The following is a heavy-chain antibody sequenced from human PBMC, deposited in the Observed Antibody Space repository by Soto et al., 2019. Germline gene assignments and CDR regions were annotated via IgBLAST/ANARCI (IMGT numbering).Heavy chain of an antibody. Sequence: PGGSLRLSCAASGFTFGSYAMTWVRQAPGKGLEWVSAISFGGGSTYYADSVKGRFTISRDNSKNTLYLQMTSLRAEDTAIYYCATDSFRSGIAVAGNYWGQRTPVTVSS. CDR2: ISFGGGST. CDR1: GFTFGSYA. V-gene: IGHV3-23*01. J-gene: IGHJ4*02. D-gene: IGHD6-19*01. CDR3: ATDSFRSGIAVAGNY.